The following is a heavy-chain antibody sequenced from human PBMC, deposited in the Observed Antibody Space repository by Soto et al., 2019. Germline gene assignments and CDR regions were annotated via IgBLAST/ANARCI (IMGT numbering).Heavy chain of an antibody. CDR3: VKSTGQWLAEDAFDL. CDR2: ISGSGGST. J-gene: IGHJ3*01. D-gene: IGHD6-19*01. Sequence: EVQLLESGGGLVQPGGSLRLSCAASGFTFSSYSMSWVRQAPGKGLEWVSAISGSGGSTYYADSVKGRFTISRDNSKNTLYLQMNSLRAEETAVYYCVKSTGQWLAEDAFDLWGQGTMVTVSS. CDR1: GFTFSSYS. V-gene: IGHV3-23*01.